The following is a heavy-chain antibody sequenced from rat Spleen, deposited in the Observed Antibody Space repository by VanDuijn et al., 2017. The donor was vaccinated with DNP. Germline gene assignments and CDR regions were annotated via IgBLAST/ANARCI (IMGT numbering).Heavy chain of an antibody. J-gene: IGHJ2*01. V-gene: IGHV5-7*01. CDR3: ARGNYPGINTFDS. CDR2: ISYDGSRT. CDR1: GFTFSDYD. D-gene: IGHD1-4*01. Sequence: EVQLVESGGGLVQPGRSLKLSCSASGFTFSDYDMAWVRQAPRKGLEWVATISYDGSRTYYRDSVKGRFTISRENARSTLYFQMDSLRSEDTATYYCARGNYPGINTFDSWGQGVMVTVSS.